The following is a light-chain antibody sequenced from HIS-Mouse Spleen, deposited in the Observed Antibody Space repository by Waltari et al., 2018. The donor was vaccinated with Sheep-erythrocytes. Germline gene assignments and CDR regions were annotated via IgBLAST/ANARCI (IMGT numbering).Light chain of an antibody. Sequence: QSALTQPRSVSGSPGQSVTISCTRSSSHVGGYNSVFWYQQHPGKAPKLMIYDVSKRPSGVPDRFSGSKSGNTASLTISGLQAEDEADYCCCSYAGSYTLVFGGGTKLTVL. CDR3: CSYAGSYTLV. J-gene: IGLJ2*01. CDR1: SSHVGGYNS. CDR2: DVS. V-gene: IGLV2-11*01.